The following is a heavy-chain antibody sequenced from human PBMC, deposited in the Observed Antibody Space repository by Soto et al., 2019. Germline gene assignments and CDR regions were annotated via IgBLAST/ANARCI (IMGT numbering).Heavy chain of an antibody. J-gene: IGHJ6*02. CDR2: ISYSGSA. Sequence: SETLSLTCSVSGVSIISYSWSWIRQPLGKGLEWIGCISYSGSANYNPSLKSRVTVSLDTSKTQFSLKLSSVTAADTAVYYCARTLLGTVTNYYYYYGMDVWGQGTTVTVSS. V-gene: IGHV4-59*01. D-gene: IGHD2-2*01. CDR1: GVSIISYS. CDR3: ARTLLGTVTNYYYYYGMDV.